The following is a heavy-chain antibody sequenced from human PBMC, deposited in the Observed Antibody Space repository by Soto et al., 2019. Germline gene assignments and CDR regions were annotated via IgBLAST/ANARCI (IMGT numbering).Heavy chain of an antibody. CDR1: GGSISSYY. D-gene: IGHD3-3*01. CDR3: ARQITIFGVVIHYYYGMDV. CDR2: IYTSGST. Sequence: PSETLSLTCTVSGGSISSYYWSWIRQPAGKGLEWIGRIYTSGSTNYNPPLKSRVTMSVDTSKNQFSLKLSSVTAADTAVYYCARQITIFGVVIHYYYGMDVWGQGTTVTVSS. V-gene: IGHV4-4*07. J-gene: IGHJ6*02.